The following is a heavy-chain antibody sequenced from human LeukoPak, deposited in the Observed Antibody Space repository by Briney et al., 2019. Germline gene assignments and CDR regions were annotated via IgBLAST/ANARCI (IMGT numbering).Heavy chain of an antibody. CDR1: GYSFTSYW. CDR2: IDPSDSYT. CDR3: ARSGSNILTTYYYYGMDV. J-gene: IGHJ6*04. D-gene: IGHD3-9*01. V-gene: IGHV5-10-1*01. Sequence: GESLRISCQGSGYSFTSYWISWVRQMPGKGLEWMGRIDPSDSYTNYSPSFQGHVTISADKSISTAYLQWSSLKASDTAMYYCARSGSNILTTYYYYGMDVWGKGTTVTVSS.